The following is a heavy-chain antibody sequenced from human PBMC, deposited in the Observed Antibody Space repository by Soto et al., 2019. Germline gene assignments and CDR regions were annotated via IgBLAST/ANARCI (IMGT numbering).Heavy chain of an antibody. J-gene: IGHJ5*02. V-gene: IGHV4-30-4*01. D-gene: IGHD6-19*01. CDR2: IYYSGST. Sequence: SETLSLTCTVSGGSISSGDYYLRWIRQPPGKGLEWVGYIYYSGSTYYNPSLKRRLSISLDTSKNQLSLKLSAVTAGETAVYSCGRGLFQWLVPNRNRFAPWGQGTLVTVSS. CDR3: GRGLFQWLVPNRNRFAP. CDR1: GGSISSGDYY.